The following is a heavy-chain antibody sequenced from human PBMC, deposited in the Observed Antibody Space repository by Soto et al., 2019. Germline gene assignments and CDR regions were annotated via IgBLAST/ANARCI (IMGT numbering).Heavy chain of an antibody. J-gene: IGHJ4*02. CDR2: IYYSENA. Sequence: QLQLQELGPGLVKPSETLSLTCTVSGGSISSSSNHWGWIRQPPGKGLEWIGNIYYSENAYYNPSLKSRVTISVDTSKNQFSLRLTSVTAADTAVYYCATHPPYGPLDHWGQGTLVTVSS. V-gene: IGHV4-39*01. CDR1: GGSISSSSNH. CDR3: ATHPPYGPLDH. D-gene: IGHD4-17*01.